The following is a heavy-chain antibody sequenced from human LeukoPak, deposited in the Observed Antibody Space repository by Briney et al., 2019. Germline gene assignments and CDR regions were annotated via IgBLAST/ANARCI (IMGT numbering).Heavy chain of an antibody. CDR1: GYTFTGHY. CDR2: IKPNTGDT. Sequence: VKVSCRASGYTFTGHYMHWMRQAPGQGLEWMGWIKPNTGDTNYAQNFQGRVTMTRDTSISTAYMELTSLTSDDTAVYYCARGPQGGTTDFWGQGTLVTVSS. J-gene: IGHJ4*02. CDR3: ARGPQGGTTDF. D-gene: IGHD1-7*01. V-gene: IGHV1-2*02.